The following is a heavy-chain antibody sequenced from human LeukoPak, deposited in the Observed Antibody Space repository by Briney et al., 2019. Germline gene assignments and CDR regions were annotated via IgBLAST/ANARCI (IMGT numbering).Heavy chain of an antibody. V-gene: IGHV3-30*03. D-gene: IGHD3-10*01. Sequence: PGGSLRLSCAASGFTFSSYGMSWVRQAPGKGLEWVAVISYDGSNKYYADSVKGRFTISRDNSKNTLYLQMNSLRAEDTAVYYCARDGYYFDYWGQGTLVTVSS. CDR1: GFTFSSYG. J-gene: IGHJ4*02. CDR2: ISYDGSNK. CDR3: ARDGYYFDY.